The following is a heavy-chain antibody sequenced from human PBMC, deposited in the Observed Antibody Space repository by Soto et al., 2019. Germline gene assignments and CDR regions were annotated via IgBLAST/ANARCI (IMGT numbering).Heavy chain of an antibody. CDR3: ARGGYSYGYAFDY. J-gene: IGHJ4*02. Sequence: SETLSLTCAVYGGSFSGYYWSWIRQPPGKGLEWIGEINHSGSTNYNPSLKSRVTISVDTSKNQFSLKLSYVTAADTAVYYCARGGYSYGYAFDYWGQGTLVTVSS. CDR1: GGSFSGYY. D-gene: IGHD5-18*01. CDR2: INHSGST. V-gene: IGHV4-34*01.